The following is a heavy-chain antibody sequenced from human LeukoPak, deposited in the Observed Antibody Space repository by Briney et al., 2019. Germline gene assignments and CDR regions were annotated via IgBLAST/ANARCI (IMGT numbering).Heavy chain of an antibody. V-gene: IGHV3-30*03. Sequence: GGSLRLSCAASGFTFSSYGMHWVRQAPGKGLEWVTVISYDGSNKYYADSVKGRFTISRDNAKNTLYLQMNSLRAEDTAVYYCARDRGSLDFDYWGQGTLVTVSS. J-gene: IGHJ4*02. CDR2: ISYDGSNK. D-gene: IGHD3-10*01. CDR3: ARDRGSLDFDY. CDR1: GFTFSSYG.